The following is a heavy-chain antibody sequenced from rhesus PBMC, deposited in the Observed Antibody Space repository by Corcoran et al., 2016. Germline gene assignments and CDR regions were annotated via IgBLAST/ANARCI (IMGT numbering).Heavy chain of an antibody. Sequence: QVQLQESGPGLVKPSETLSLTCAVSGGSFSSYWRSWIRQPPGTGLEWIGEINGHSGSPTYNPSLKSRVTISKDASKNQFSLKLSSVTAADTAVYYCARSGSSGTHFDYWGQGVLVTVSS. V-gene: IGHV4-80*01. CDR1: GGSFSSYW. CDR3: ARSGSSGTHFDY. D-gene: IGHD2-27*01. J-gene: IGHJ4*01. CDR2: INGHSGSP.